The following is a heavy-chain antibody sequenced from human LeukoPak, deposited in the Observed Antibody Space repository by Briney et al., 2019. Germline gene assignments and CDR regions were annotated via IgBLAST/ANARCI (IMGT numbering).Heavy chain of an antibody. V-gene: IGHV3-30-3*01. CDR1: GFTFSSYA. D-gene: IGHD2-2*01. J-gene: IGHJ3*02. CDR3: ARARYCSSTRCRDAFDI. Sequence: GGSLRLSCAASGFTFSSYAMGWVRQAPGKGLEWVALISYDGSNKYYADSVKGRFTVSRDNSKSTLYLQMNSLRAEDTAVYYCARARYCSSTRCRDAFDIWGQGTMVTVSS. CDR2: ISYDGSNK.